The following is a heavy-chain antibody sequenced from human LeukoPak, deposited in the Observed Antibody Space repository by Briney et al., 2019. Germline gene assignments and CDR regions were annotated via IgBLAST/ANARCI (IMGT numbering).Heavy chain of an antibody. V-gene: IGHV5-51*01. CDR2: IYPVNSDT. CDR3: ARHDLPVGCSSTSCPYGSWFDP. D-gene: IGHD2-2*01. J-gene: IGHJ5*02. CDR1: GYIFTNYW. Sequence: GESLKIPCKGSGYIFTNYWIAWVRQMPGKGLEWMGIIYPVNSDTRYSPSFQGQVTMSVDKSISTAYLQWSSLEASDAAIYYCARHDLPVGCSSTSCPYGSWFDPWGQGTLVTVSS.